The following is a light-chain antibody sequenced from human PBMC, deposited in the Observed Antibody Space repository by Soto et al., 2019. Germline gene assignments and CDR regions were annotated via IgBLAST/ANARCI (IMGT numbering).Light chain of an antibody. Sequence: EIGLTQSPGTLCLSPGERATLSCRASQSVSRNLACYQHKPGQAPMLLIYDASNTATGIPARVSGSGAVAYVTVIISSLAREDFAAYYGHHCSDAGTFGPGTKVDIK. CDR1: QSVSRN. CDR2: DAS. J-gene: IGKJ3*01. CDR3: HHCSDAGT. V-gene: IGKV3-11*01.